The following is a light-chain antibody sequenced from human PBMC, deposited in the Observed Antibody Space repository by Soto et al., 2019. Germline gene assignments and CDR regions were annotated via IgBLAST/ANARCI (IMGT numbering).Light chain of an antibody. V-gene: IGKV2-28*01. CDR1: QSLLHSNGYNY. Sequence: DIVMTQSPLSLPVTPGEPASISCRSSQSLLHSNGYNYLDWYLQKPGQSPQLLIYLGSNRASGVPDRFSSSGSGTDLTLKISRVEAEDVGVYYCMQALQTPRTFGGGTKVEIK. CDR2: LGS. CDR3: MQALQTPRT. J-gene: IGKJ4*01.